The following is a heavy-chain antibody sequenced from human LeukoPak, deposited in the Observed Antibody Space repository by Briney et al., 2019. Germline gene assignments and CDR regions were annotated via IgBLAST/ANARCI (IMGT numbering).Heavy chain of an antibody. J-gene: IGHJ5*02. D-gene: IGHD2-2*01. V-gene: IGHV3-33*01. CDR2: IWYDESNK. CDR1: GFTFSSYG. CDR3: ARAEGYCSSTSCYWWFDP. Sequence: GESLRLSCAASGFTFSSYGMHWVRQAPGKGLEWVAVIWYDESNKYYADSVRGRFTISRDNSKNTLYLQMNSLRAEDTAVYYCARAEGYCSSTSCYWWFDPWGQGTLVTVSS.